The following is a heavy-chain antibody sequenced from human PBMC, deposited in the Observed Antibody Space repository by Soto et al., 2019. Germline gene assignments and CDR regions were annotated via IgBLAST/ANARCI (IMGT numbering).Heavy chain of an antibody. V-gene: IGHV4-59*08. CDR2: IHSSGST. CDR3: ARGRSTGWYGGNDY. J-gene: IGHJ4*02. D-gene: IGHD6-19*01. Sequence: QVQLQESGPGLVKPSETLSLTCTVSGGSISDYYWSWIRQSPEKGLVWIGYIHSSGSTKYNPSLKSRVTISVDKSKKQFSLNLTSVTAADTALYYCARGRSTGWYGGNDYWGQGTLVTVSS. CDR1: GGSISDYY.